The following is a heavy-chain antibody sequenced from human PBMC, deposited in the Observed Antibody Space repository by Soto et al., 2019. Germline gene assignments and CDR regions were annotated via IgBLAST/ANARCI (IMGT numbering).Heavy chain of an antibody. CDR1: GGTVGSYT. CDR2: IIPIVGIV. Sequence: QVHLVQSGAEVKKPGSSVKVSCKASGGTVGSYTISWVRQAPGQGLEWMGRIIPIVGIVNYAQKFQGRVTITADYSTSTAYMELSSLRSDGTAIYYCAKAGDYGDYEDWIDPWGQGTLVTVSS. CDR3: AKAGDYGDYEDWIDP. D-gene: IGHD4-17*01. J-gene: IGHJ5*02. V-gene: IGHV1-69*02.